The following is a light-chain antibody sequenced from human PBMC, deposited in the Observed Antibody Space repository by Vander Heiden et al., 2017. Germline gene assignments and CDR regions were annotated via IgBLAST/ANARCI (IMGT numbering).Light chain of an antibody. Sequence: DIQITQSPSSLSASVGDRVTITCRASQSISSYLNWYQQKPGKAPKLLIYAASSLQSGVPSRFSGSGSGTDFTLTISSLQPEDFATYYCQQSYSTPQITFGHGTKVDIK. V-gene: IGKV1-39*01. J-gene: IGKJ3*01. CDR2: AAS. CDR3: QQSYSTPQIT. CDR1: QSISSY.